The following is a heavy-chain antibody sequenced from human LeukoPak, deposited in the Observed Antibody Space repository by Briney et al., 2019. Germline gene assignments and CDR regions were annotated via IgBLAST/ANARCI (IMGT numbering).Heavy chain of an antibody. D-gene: IGHD2-2*02. Sequence: LRASVKVSCKASGYTFTGYYMHWVRQAPGQGLEWMGWINPNSGGTNYAQKFQGRVTMTRDTSISTAYMELSRLRSDDTAVYYCARIQAVGVPVAIDAYYSYGMDVWGQGTTVTVSS. CDR2: INPNSGGT. J-gene: IGHJ6*02. CDR1: GYTFTGYY. V-gene: IGHV1-2*02. CDR3: ARIQAVGVPVAIDAYYSYGMDV.